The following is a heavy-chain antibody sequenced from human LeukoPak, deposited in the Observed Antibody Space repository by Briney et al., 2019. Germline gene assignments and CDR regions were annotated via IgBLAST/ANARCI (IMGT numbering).Heavy chain of an antibody. CDR1: GGSISSSNYY. Sequence: PSETLSLTCTVSGGSISSSNYYWGWIRQPPGKGLEWIGSIYYSGTTHYNPSLKSRVTISVDTSKNQFSLNLSSVTAADTAVYYCAREANNIAARPFDYWGQGTLVTVSS. D-gene: IGHD6-6*01. CDR3: AREANNIAARPFDY. CDR2: IYYSGTT. J-gene: IGHJ4*02. V-gene: IGHV4-39*07.